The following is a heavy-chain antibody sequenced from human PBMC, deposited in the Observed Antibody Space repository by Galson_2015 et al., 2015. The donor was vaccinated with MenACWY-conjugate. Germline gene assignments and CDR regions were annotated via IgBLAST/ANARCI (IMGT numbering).Heavy chain of an antibody. CDR3: ARGEVWFGELLPSHGMDV. J-gene: IGHJ6*02. Sequence: SETLSLTCTVSGYSISSGYYWGWIRQPPGKGLEWIGSIYHSGSTYYNPSLKSRVTISVDTSKNQFSLKLSSVTAADTAVYYCARGEVWFGELLPSHGMDVWGQGTTVTVSS. CDR2: IYHSGST. V-gene: IGHV4-38-2*02. CDR1: GYSISSGYY. D-gene: IGHD3-10*01.